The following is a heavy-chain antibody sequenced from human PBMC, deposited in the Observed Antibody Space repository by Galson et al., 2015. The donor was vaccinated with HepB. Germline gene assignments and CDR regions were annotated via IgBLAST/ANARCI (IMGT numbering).Heavy chain of an antibody. D-gene: IGHD3-3*01. CDR3: ARDRYDFWSGYYYYYYMDV. CDR2: INTNTGNP. J-gene: IGHJ6*03. CDR1: GYTFTSYA. V-gene: IGHV7-4-1*01. Sequence: SVKVSCKASGYTFTSYAMNWVRQAPGQGLEWMGWINTNTGNPTYAQGFTGRFVFSLDTSVSTAYLQICSLKAEDTAVYCCARDRYDFWSGYYYYYYMDVWGKGTTVTVSS.